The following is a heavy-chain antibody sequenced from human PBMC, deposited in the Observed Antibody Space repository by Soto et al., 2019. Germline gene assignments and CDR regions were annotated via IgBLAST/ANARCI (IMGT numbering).Heavy chain of an antibody. J-gene: IGHJ5*02. CDR2: ISSSGSGT. CDR1: GFTFTSYV. Sequence: PGGSLRLSCAASGFTFTSYVMYWVRQAPGKGLEFVSSISSSGSGTYYADSVQGRFTTSRDNSKNTLFLQMNGLTAEDTAAYYCAKGRSGGSLDWLDPWGQGTLVTVSS. D-gene: IGHD2-15*01. V-gene: IGHV3-23*01. CDR3: AKGRSGGSLDWLDP.